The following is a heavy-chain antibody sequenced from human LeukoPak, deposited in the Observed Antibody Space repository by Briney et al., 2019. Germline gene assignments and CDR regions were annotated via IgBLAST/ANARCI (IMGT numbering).Heavy chain of an antibody. Sequence: GGSLRLSCAASGFTFSYYGMHWVRQAPGKGLEGVAFIRYDGSNKYYADSVKGRFTISRDNSKNSLYLQMNSLRAEDTAVYYCARDPYKGATTTSPIDYWGQGTLVTVSS. V-gene: IGHV3-30*02. CDR1: GFTFSYYG. CDR3: ARDPYKGATTTSPIDY. J-gene: IGHJ4*02. CDR2: IRYDGSNK. D-gene: IGHD1-26*01.